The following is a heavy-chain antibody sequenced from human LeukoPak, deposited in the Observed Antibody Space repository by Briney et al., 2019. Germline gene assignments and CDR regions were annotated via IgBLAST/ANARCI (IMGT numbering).Heavy chain of an antibody. Sequence: SQTLSLTCNVSGGSISSGDYYWSWIRQPPGKGLEWIGYIYYSGSTYYNPSLKSRVTISVDTSKNQFSLKLTSVTAADTAVYYCAGEVFVPAAIPFDPWGQGTLVTVSS. D-gene: IGHD2-2*02. CDR1: GGSISSGDYY. CDR3: AGEVFVPAAIPFDP. J-gene: IGHJ5*02. CDR2: IYYSGST. V-gene: IGHV4-30-4*08.